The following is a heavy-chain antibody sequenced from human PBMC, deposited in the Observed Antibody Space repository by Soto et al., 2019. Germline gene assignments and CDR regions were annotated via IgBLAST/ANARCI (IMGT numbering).Heavy chain of an antibody. V-gene: IGHV4-59*01. CDR2: IYYSGST. Sequence: SETLSLTCTVAGGSSSSYDGSWIRQPPGKGLEWIGYIYYSGSTNYNPSLKSRVTISVDTSKNQFSLKLSSVTAADTAVYYCARGLYYDILTGYYGGYYYYYMDVWGKGTTVTVSS. CDR1: GGSSSSYD. CDR3: ARGLYYDILTGYYGGYYYYYMDV. D-gene: IGHD3-9*01. J-gene: IGHJ6*03.